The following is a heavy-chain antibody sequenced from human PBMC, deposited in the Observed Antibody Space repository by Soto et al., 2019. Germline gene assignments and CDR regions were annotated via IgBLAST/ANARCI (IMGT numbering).Heavy chain of an antibody. Sequence: SETLSLTCIVSGGSISSYYWSWIRQPPGKGLEWIGYIYYSGSTNYNPSLKSRVTISVDTSKNQFSLKLSSVTAADTAVYYCARGYSSHSDFDYWGQGTLVTVSS. CDR1: GGSISSYY. D-gene: IGHD4-4*01. V-gene: IGHV4-59*01. CDR2: IYYSGST. J-gene: IGHJ4*02. CDR3: ARGYSSHSDFDY.